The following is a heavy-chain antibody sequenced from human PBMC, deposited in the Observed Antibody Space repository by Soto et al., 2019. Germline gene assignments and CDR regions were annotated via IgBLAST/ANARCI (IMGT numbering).Heavy chain of an antibody. CDR1: GGSISSYY. CDR2: IYDSGST. J-gene: IGHJ3*02. Sequence: QVQLQESGPGLVKPSETLSLTCTVSGGSISSYYWSWIRQPPGQGLERIGYIYDSGSTNYNPSLKSRITPSVDTSENQLSLTLSSVTAADTAVYYCASGRLARSGVRLKSRGAFDTWAQATMVTVAS. D-gene: IGHD3-10*01. CDR3: ASGRLARSGVRLKSRGAFDT. V-gene: IGHV4-59*01.